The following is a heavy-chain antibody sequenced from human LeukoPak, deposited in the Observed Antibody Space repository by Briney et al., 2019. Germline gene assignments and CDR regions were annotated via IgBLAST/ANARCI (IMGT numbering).Heavy chain of an antibody. D-gene: IGHD2-2*01. CDR2: IYSGGST. CDR1: GFTVSSNY. Sequence: PGGSLRLSCAASGFTVSSNYMSWVRQAPGKGLEWVSVIYSGGSTYYADSVKGRFTISRDNSENTLYLQMNSLRAEDTAVYYCARDRQGYCSSTSCFPDAFDIWGQGTMVTVSS. CDR3: ARDRQGYCSSTSCFPDAFDI. V-gene: IGHV3-66*02. J-gene: IGHJ3*02.